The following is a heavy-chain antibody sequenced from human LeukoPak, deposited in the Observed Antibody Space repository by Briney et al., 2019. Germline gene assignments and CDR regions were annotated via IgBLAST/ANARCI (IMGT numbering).Heavy chain of an antibody. Sequence: GGSLRLSCAASGFTFSSYWMSWVRQAPGKGLEWVANIKQDGSEKYYVDSVKGRFTISGDNSKNTLYLQMNSLRAEDTAVYYCAKVEVGGYCSSTSCYTSGWDDYWGQGALVTVSS. CDR3: AKVEVGGYCSSTSCYTSGWDDY. CDR1: GFTFSSYW. V-gene: IGHV3-7*01. CDR2: IKQDGSEK. J-gene: IGHJ4*02. D-gene: IGHD2-2*02.